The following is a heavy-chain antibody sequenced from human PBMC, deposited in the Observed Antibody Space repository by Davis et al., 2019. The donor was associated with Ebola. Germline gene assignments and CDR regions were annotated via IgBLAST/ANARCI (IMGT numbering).Heavy chain of an antibody. CDR2: IYSGGST. D-gene: IGHD3-22*01. J-gene: IGHJ3*01. V-gene: IGHV3-66*01. CDR3: VRVTLKDYYYVYAFDV. CDR1: GGSISSSSYY. Sequence: ETLSLTCTVSGGSISSSSYYWGWIRQPPGKGLEWVSVIYSGGSTYYADSVKGRFTISRDNSKNTVYLQMSSLRAEDTALYYCVRVTLKDYYYVYAFDVWGQGTMVIVSS.